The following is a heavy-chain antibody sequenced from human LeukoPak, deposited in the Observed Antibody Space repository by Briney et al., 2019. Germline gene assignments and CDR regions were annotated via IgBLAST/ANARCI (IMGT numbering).Heavy chain of an antibody. Sequence: GGSLRLSCAASGFTFSSYGMHWVRQAPGKGLEWVAVIWYDGSNKYCADSVKGRFTISRDNSKNTLYLQMNSLRAEDTAVYYCARDGYCSGGSCYQEYFQHWGQGTLVTVSS. V-gene: IGHV3-33*01. CDR2: IWYDGSNK. D-gene: IGHD2-15*01. CDR3: ARDGYCSGGSCYQEYFQH. CDR1: GFTFSSYG. J-gene: IGHJ1*01.